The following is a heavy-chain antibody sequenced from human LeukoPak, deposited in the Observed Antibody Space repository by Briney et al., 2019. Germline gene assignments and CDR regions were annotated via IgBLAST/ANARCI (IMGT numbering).Heavy chain of an antibody. V-gene: IGHV1-2*06. CDR1: GYTFTGYY. J-gene: IGHJ4*02. CDR2: INPNSGGT. D-gene: IGHD2-15*01. CDR3: ARERAVQGYCSGGSCYINDY. Sequence: ASVKVSCKASGYTFTGYYMHWVRQAPGQGLEWMGRINPNSGGTNYAQKFQGRVTMTRDTSISTAYMELSRLRSDDTAVYYCARERAVQGYCSGGSCYINDYWGQGILVTVSS.